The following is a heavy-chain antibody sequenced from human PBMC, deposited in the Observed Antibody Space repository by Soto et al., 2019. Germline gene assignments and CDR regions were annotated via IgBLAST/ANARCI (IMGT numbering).Heavy chain of an antibody. CDR3: ARDRAWGDNYFDY. CDR2: IYSGGST. CDR1: GFTVSSNY. V-gene: IGHV3-53*01. D-gene: IGHD7-27*01. J-gene: IGHJ4*02. Sequence: GGSLRLSCAASGFTVSSNYMSWVRQAPGKGLEWVSVIYSGGSTYYADSVKGRFTISRDNSKNTLYLQMNSLRAEDTAVYYCARDRAWGDNYFDYWGQGTLVTVSS.